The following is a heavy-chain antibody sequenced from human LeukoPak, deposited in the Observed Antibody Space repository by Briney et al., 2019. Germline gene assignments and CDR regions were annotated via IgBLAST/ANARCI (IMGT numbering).Heavy chain of an antibody. J-gene: IGHJ6*02. V-gene: IGHV4-39*07. CDR1: GGSISIANYF. Sequence: PSETLSLTCTVSGGSISIANYFWGWLRQPPGKGLEWIGSTYYDGSTYYNPSLKTRVTISADTSKNQFSLRLSSVTAADTAVYYCARRTTTVTLEGDYYYYGMDVWGQGTTVTVSS. CDR2: TYYDGST. CDR3: ARRTTTVTLEGDYYYYGMDV. D-gene: IGHD4-17*01.